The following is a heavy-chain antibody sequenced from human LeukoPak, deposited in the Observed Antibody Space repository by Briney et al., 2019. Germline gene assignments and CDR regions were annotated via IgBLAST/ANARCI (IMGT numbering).Heavy chain of an antibody. CDR2: ISYDGTNK. CDR1: GLTFSNYA. J-gene: IGHJ6*02. Sequence: PGGSLRLSCAASGLTFSNYAMHWVRQAPGKGLEWVAVISYDGTNKYYPDSVKGRFTISRDNSYNTLYLQVDSLTAEDTAVYYCAKESTTYYYYGMHVWGQGTTVTVSS. CDR3: AKESTTYYYYGMHV. D-gene: IGHD2/OR15-2a*01. V-gene: IGHV3-30*18.